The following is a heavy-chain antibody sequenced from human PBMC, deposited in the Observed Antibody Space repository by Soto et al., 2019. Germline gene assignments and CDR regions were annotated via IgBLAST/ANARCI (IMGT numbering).Heavy chain of an antibody. CDR1: AYSFSTYA. V-gene: IGHV1-18*04. Sequence: ASVKVSCKASAYSFSTYAISWVRQAPGQGLEWLGRISTYNGNTNYAQILQGRVTLTTDTSTSTAFMELRSLRSDDTAVYYCARTIAVAGIGYYFYYWGQGTLVTVSS. J-gene: IGHJ4*02. D-gene: IGHD6-19*01. CDR2: ISTYNGNT. CDR3: ARTIAVAGIGYYFYY.